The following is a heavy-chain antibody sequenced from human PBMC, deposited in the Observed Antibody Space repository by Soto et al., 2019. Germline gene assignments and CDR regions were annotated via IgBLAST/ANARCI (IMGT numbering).Heavy chain of an antibody. V-gene: IGHV4-61*01. CDR1: GGSVSSGSYY. CDR3: ARVSDAFDI. Sequence: QVQLQESGPGLVKPSETLSLTCTVSGGSVSSGSYYWSWIRQPPGKGLEWIGYIYYSGSTNYNPSLKSRVTISVDTSKNQFSLKLSSVTAADTAVYYCARVSDAFDIWGQGTMVTVSS. CDR2: IYYSGST. J-gene: IGHJ3*02.